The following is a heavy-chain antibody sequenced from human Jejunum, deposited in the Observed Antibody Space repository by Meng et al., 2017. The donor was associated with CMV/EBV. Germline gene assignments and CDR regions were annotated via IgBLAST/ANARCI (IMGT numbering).Heavy chain of an antibody. D-gene: IGHD3-3*01. V-gene: IGHV3-21*01. J-gene: IGHJ4*02. Sequence: SYRMTWVRQAAGKGLEWLSSISSSSSYVYYADSMEGRFTISRDYTKNSLYLQMNRLRAEDTAVYYCTRSSWDFWSGPSVYYFDYWGQGTLVTVSS. CDR3: TRSSWDFWSGPSVYYFDY. CDR1: SYR. CDR2: ISSSSSYV.